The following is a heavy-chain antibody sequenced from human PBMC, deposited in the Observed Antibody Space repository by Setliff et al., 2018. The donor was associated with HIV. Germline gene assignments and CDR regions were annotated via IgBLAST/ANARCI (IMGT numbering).Heavy chain of an antibody. Sequence: GASVKVSCKASGGTFSSHAINWVRQAPGQGLEWMGGITPIVDKTNYAQKFQGRVAITADKSTITAYMELSSLRSEDTAVYYCAREPDYGIRDAFDIWGQGTMVTVSS. J-gene: IGHJ3*02. V-gene: IGHV1-69*10. CDR1: GGTFSSHA. CDR3: AREPDYGIRDAFDI. CDR2: ITPIVDKT. D-gene: IGHD4-17*01.